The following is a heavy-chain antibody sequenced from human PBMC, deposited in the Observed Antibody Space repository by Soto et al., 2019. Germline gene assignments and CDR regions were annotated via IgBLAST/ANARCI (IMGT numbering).Heavy chain of an antibody. CDR3: AKEYYYDSSGYYYNYFDY. J-gene: IGHJ4*02. Sequence: GESLKISCAASGFTFSSYAMSWVRQAPGKGLEWVSAISGSGGSTYYADSVKGRFTISRDNSKNTLYLQMNSLRAEDTAVYYCAKEYYYDSSGYYYNYFDYWGQGTLVTVSS. CDR2: ISGSGGST. D-gene: IGHD3-22*01. CDR1: GFTFSSYA. V-gene: IGHV3-23*01.